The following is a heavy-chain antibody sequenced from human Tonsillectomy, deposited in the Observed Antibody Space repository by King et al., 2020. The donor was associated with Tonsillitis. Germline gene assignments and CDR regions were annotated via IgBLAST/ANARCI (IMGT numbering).Heavy chain of an antibody. CDR2: IWYDGSKK. J-gene: IGHJ4*02. V-gene: IGHV3-33*08. D-gene: IGHD3-10*01. CDR1: GFTFNNYG. Sequence: VQLVESGGGVVQPGRSLRLSCAASGFTFNNYGMHWVRQAPGKGLEWVAVIWYDGSKKYYADSVKGRFTISRDNSKNTLYLQMNSLRDEDTAVYYCARASSRSWYFYSWGQGTLVTVSS. CDR3: ARASSRSWYFYS.